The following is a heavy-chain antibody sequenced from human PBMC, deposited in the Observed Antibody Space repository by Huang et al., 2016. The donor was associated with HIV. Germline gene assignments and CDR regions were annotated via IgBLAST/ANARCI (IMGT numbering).Heavy chain of an antibody. CDR3: AKADSGAAAGSLVDY. CDR2: STGRGSSS. J-gene: IGHJ4*02. V-gene: IGHV3-23*01. CDR1: GFTCRSYA. Sequence: EVQLLESGGGLVQPGGSLGLSCAAFGFTCRSYAMSWVRQAPGKGVEWVASSTGRGSSSNYADAVKGRFTISRDNSKNTLYLQMNSLRAEDTAIYYCAKADSGAAAGSLVDYWGQGTLVTVSS. D-gene: IGHD6-13*01.